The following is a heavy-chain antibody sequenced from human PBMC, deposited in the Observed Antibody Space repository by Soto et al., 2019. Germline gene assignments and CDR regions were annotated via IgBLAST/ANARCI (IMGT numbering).Heavy chain of an antibody. CDR1: GFSLSTSGVG. Sequence: QITLKESGPTLVKPTQTLTLTCSFSGFSLSTSGVGVGWIRQPPGKAPEWLGIIYWNDDKRYSPSLKTSVTITKDTSRNQVVLLRTSLEAADTATYYCAHDTSGWRWLPYVWGQGTTFTVS. V-gene: IGHV2-5*01. CDR2: IYWNDDK. D-gene: IGHD2-21*01. CDR3: AHDTSGWRWLPYV. J-gene: IGHJ6*02.